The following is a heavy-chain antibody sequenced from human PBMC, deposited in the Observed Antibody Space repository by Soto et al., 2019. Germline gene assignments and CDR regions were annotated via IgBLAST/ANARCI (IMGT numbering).Heavy chain of an antibody. Sequence: QVQLVQSGAEVKKPGSSVKVSCKASGGTFSSYAISWVRQAPGQGLEWMGGIIPIFGTANYAQKFQGRVTITADKSTSTAYMELSSLRSEDTAVYYCAIPSGWLQNNPRYYYGMDVWGQGTTVTVSS. CDR1: GGTFSSYA. V-gene: IGHV1-69*06. J-gene: IGHJ6*02. CDR2: IIPIFGTA. CDR3: AIPSGWLQNNPRYYYGMDV. D-gene: IGHD5-12*01.